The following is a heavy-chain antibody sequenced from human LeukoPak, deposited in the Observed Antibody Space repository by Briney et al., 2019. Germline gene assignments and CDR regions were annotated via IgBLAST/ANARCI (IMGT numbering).Heavy chain of an antibody. CDR3: AGQNDFRLDY. D-gene: IGHD3-3*01. CDR1: GYTFSSYW. V-gene: IGHV5-51*01. CDR2: IYPGDSDT. Sequence: GESLKISSKGSGYTFSSYWIGWVRQMPGKGLEWMGIIYPGDSDTRYSPSLQGQVTISVDTSIGTAYLQWSSLKASDTAIYYCAGQNDFRLDYWGQGTLVTVSS. J-gene: IGHJ4*02.